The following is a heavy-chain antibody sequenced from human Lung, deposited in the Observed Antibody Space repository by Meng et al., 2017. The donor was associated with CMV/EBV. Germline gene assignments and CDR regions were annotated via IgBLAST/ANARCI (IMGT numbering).Heavy chain of an antibody. V-gene: IGHV1-2*06. CDR2: VNPISDDT. J-gene: IGHJ4*01. CDR1: GYSFSGFY. CDR3: AKSSDNGWSS. Sequence: VQLVQSGAEVKRPGAAVKISCQALGYSFSGFYLNWARQAPGPGLEWLGRVNPISDDTHLAQKFEGRITVTRGATINTAFMELTRLRPDDTAVYYCAKSSDNGWSSWGPGTLVTVSS. D-gene: IGHD6-19*01.